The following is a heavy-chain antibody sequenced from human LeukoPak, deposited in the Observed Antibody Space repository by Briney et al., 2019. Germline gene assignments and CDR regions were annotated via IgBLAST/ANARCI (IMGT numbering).Heavy chain of an antibody. V-gene: IGHV1-69*05. D-gene: IGHD4-23*01. Sequence: ASVKVSCKASGGTFSSYAISWVRQAPGQGLEWMGGIIPIFGTANYAQKFQGRVTITTDESTSTAYMELSSLRSEDTAVYYCARDRGNSNYYYYMDVWGKGTTVTVSS. CDR1: GGTFSSYA. J-gene: IGHJ6*03. CDR3: ARDRGNSNYYYYMDV. CDR2: IIPIFGTA.